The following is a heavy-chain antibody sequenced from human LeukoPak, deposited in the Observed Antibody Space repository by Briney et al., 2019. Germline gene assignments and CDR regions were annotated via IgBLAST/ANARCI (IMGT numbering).Heavy chain of an antibody. CDR3: ARVEGAAREFDY. CDR2: INPNSGGT. J-gene: IGHJ4*02. D-gene: IGHD1-26*01. CDR1: GYTFTGYY. Sequence: ASVKVSCKASGYTFTGYYMHWVRQAPGQGLEWMGWINPNSGGTNYTQKFQGRVTMTRDTSISTAYMELSRLRSDDTAVYYCARVEGAAREFDYWGQGTLVTVSS. V-gene: IGHV1-2*02.